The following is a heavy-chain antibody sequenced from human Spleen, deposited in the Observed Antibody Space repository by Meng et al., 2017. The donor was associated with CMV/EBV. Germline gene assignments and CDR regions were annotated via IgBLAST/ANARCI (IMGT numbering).Heavy chain of an antibody. J-gene: IGHJ3*02. D-gene: IGHD1-26*01. Sequence: GESLKISCAASGFTFSSYGMHWVRQAPGKGLEWVAVIWYDGSNKYYADSVKGRFTISRDNSKNTLYLQMNSLRAEDTAVYYCAKDLGSSGVTGAFDIWGQGTMVTVSS. CDR1: GFTFSSYG. CDR3: AKDLGSSGVTGAFDI. V-gene: IGHV3-33*06. CDR2: IWYDGSNK.